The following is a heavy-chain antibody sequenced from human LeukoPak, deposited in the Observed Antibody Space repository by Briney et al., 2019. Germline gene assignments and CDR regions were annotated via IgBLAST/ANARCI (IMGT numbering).Heavy chain of an antibody. V-gene: IGHV3-30-3*01. CDR2: ISYDGSNK. CDR1: GFTFSSYA. Sequence: PGGSLRLSCAASGFTFSSYAMHWVRQAPGKGLEWVAVISYDGSNKYYADSVKGRFTISRDNSKNTLYLQTNSLRAEDTAVYYCARENDYGDFYDYWGQGTLVTVSS. J-gene: IGHJ4*02. D-gene: IGHD4-17*01. CDR3: ARENDYGDFYDY.